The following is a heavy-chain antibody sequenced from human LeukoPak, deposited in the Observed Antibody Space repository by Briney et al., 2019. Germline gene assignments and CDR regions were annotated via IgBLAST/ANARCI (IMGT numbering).Heavy chain of an antibody. J-gene: IGHJ4*02. CDR1: GGSISTYY. D-gene: IGHD4-17*01. V-gene: IGHV4-59*01. CDR3: ARQTTVTHFDY. Sequence: PSETLSLTCTVSGGSISTYYWSWIRQPPGKGLEWIGYIYDSGSTKYNPSLKSRVTISVDTSKNQFSLKLSSVTAADTAVYYCARQTTVTHFDYWGQGTLVTVSS. CDR2: IYDSGST.